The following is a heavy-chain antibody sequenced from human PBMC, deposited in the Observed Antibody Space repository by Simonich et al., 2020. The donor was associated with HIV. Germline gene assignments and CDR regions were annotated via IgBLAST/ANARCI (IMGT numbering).Heavy chain of an antibody. J-gene: IGHJ6*02. CDR2: INHSGST. CDR3: ARGGYCSGGSCYPLFSRYGMDV. CDR1: GGSFSGYY. Sequence: QVQLQQWGAGLLKPSETLSLTCAVYGGSFSGYYWSWIRQPPGKGLEWIGEINHSGSTRSHPPLKSLVTISVDTSKNQFSLKLSSVTAADTAVYYCARGGYCSGGSCYPLFSRYGMDVWGQGTTVTVSS. D-gene: IGHD2-15*01. V-gene: IGHV4-34*01.